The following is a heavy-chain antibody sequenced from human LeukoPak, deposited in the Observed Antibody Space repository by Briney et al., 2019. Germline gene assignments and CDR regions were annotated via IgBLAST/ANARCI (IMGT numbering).Heavy chain of an antibody. CDR1: GGSVSSSY. CDR3: ARVNYYDSSGYPLDV. Sequence: SETLSLTCTVSGGSVSSSYWSWIRQPPGKGLEWIGYIYYSGSTNYNPSLRSRVTISVDTSKNQFSLKLRSVTAADTAVYYCARVNYYDSSGYPLDVWGQGTTVTVSS. V-gene: IGHV4-59*02. CDR2: IYYSGST. J-gene: IGHJ6*02. D-gene: IGHD3-22*01.